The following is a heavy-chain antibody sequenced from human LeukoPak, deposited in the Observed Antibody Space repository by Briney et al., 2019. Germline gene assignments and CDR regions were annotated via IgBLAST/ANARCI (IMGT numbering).Heavy chain of an antibody. D-gene: IGHD3-3*01. CDR3: ARFSDFWSGYYRHDAFDI. J-gene: IGHJ3*02. V-gene: IGHV4-59*01. CDR1: GGSISSWF. CDR2: IYHSGTT. Sequence: SSETLSLTCNVSGGSISSWFWNWIRQPPGKGLEWIGYIYHSGTTKYNPSLKSRVTISIGTSKNQFSLRLSSVTAADTAVYYCARFSDFWSGYYRHDAFDIWGQGTTVTVSS.